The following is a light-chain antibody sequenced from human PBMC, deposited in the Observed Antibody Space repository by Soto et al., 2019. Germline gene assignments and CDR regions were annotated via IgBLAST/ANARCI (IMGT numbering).Light chain of an antibody. CDR3: QQYNSYSPT. Sequence: DIQMTQSPSTLSASVGDRVTITCRASQSISSWLAWYQQKPGKAPKLLIYHASSLESGVPSRFSDSGSGTEFTLTISSLQPDDFATYYCQQYNSYSPTFGQGTKLEIK. CDR2: HAS. CDR1: QSISSW. V-gene: IGKV1-5*01. J-gene: IGKJ2*01.